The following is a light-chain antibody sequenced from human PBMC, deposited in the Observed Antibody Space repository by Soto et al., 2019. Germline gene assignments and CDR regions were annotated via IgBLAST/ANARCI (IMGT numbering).Light chain of an antibody. CDR2: GDS. CDR1: SANIGAGYD. J-gene: IGLJ1*01. Sequence: QSVLTQPPSVSGAPGQRVTISCTGSSANIGAGYDVNWYQQLPETAPKLLIFGDSNRPSGVPDRFSGSKSGTSASLVITGLQADDEADYYCQSNDNGLSGSDVFXTGTKLTVL. V-gene: IGLV1-40*01. CDR3: QSNDNGLSGSDV.